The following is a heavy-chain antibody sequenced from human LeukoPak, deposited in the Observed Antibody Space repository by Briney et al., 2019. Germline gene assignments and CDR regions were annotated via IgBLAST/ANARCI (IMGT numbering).Heavy chain of an antibody. CDR1: GGTFSSYA. Sequence: SVKVSCKASGGTFSSYAISWVRQAPGQGLEWMGRIIPILGIANYAQKFQGRVTITADKSTSTAYMELSSLRSEDTAVYYCARGPKIAVAGTRYYFDYWGQGTLVTVSS. D-gene: IGHD6-19*01. V-gene: IGHV1-69*04. J-gene: IGHJ4*02. CDR2: IIPILGIA. CDR3: ARGPKIAVAGTRYYFDY.